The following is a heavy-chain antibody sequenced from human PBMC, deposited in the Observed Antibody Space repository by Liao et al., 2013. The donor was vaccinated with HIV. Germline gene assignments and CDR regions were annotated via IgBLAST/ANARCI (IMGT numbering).Heavy chain of an antibody. Sequence: QVQLEESGPGLVNPSQTLSLTCTVSGGSVSSVDHYWSWVRQPPGKGLEWIAAIYYTGTVYYNPSLKSRVTISVDTSNNQFSLKVTSMSAADTAVYFCARGGRAARVVNWFDPWGTEPWSPSPQ. V-gene: IGHV4-30-4*08. D-gene: IGHD6-6*01. CDR3: ARGGRAARVVNWFDP. J-gene: IGHJ5*02. CDR2: IYYTGTV. CDR1: GGSVSSVDHY.